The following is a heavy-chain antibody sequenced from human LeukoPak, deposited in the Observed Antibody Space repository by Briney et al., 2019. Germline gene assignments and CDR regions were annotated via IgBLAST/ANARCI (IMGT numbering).Heavy chain of an antibody. CDR2: TIPGFGSA. D-gene: IGHD3-10*01. CDR3: ATEGYDLGTFFLDC. V-gene: IGHV1-69*05. CDR1: GVPFSTSA. J-gene: IGHJ4*02. Sequence: ASVKVSCKASGVPFSTSAISWVRQAPGQGLEWMGGTIPGFGSANYAQSFKGRVTITTDEPTSTAYMELTSLRYEDTAVYYCATEGYDLGTFFLDCWGQGTLVTVSS.